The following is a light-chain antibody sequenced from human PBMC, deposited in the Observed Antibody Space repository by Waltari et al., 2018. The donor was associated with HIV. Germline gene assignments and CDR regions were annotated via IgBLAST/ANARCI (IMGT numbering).Light chain of an antibody. Sequence: QSALTQPRSVSGSPGQSVTISCTGTSSDVGGCNFVSWYQQHPGKAPKLMIYDVTKRPSGVPDRFSGSKFDNTASLTISGLQADDEADYYCCSYAGSYTLVVFGGGTKLTVL. CDR1: SSDVGGCNF. CDR3: CSYAGSYTLVV. J-gene: IGLJ2*01. V-gene: IGLV2-11*01. CDR2: DVT.